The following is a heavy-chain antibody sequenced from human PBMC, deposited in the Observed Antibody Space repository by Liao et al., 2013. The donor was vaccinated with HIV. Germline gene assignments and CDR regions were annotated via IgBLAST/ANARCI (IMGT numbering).Heavy chain of an antibody. Sequence: QVQLQQWGAGLLKPSETLSLTCAIYGGSFSGYYWNWIRQSPGKGLEWIGEINHSGSTNYNPSLKSRVIISLDTSKTQFSLKLSSVTAADTAVYYCAREYCGGQCYSYDYFMDVWGKGTTVTVSS. V-gene: IGHV4-34*01. CDR2: INHSGST. CDR1: GGSFSGYY. CDR3: AREYCGGQCYSYDYFMDV. D-gene: IGHD2-21*01. J-gene: IGHJ6*03.